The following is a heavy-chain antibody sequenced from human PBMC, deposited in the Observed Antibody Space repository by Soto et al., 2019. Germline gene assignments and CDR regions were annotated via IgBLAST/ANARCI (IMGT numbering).Heavy chain of an antibody. Sequence: EVQLVQSGAEVKKPGESLRISCKGSGYSFTSYWISWVRQMPGKGLEWMGRIDHSDSYTNYSPSFQGHVTISADKSISTAYLQWSSRKASDTAMYYCARLAMATRRGYYGMDVWGQGTTVTVSS. CDR1: GYSFTSYW. CDR2: IDHSDSYT. CDR3: ARLAMATRRGYYGMDV. D-gene: IGHD5-12*01. J-gene: IGHJ6*02. V-gene: IGHV5-10-1*01.